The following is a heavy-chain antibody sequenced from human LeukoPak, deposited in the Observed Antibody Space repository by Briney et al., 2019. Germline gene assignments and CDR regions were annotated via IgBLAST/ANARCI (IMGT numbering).Heavy chain of an antibody. CDR1: GYTFTNHY. J-gene: IGHJ4*02. CDR3: AKGPLLWD. V-gene: IGHV1-46*01. CDR2: INPSGCST. Sequence: ASVKVSCKASGYTFTNHYMHWVRQAPGQGLEWMGLINPSGCSTSYAQNFQGRVTMTRDMSTSTVYMELSSLRSEDTAVYYGAKGPLLWDWGQGTLVTVSS. D-gene: IGHD2/OR15-2a*01.